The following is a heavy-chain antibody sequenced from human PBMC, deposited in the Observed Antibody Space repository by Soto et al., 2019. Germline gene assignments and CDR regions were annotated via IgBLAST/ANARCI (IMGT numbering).Heavy chain of an antibody. CDR2: ISAYNGNT. J-gene: IGHJ5*02. CDR1: GYTFTSYG. CDR3: ARTPPIFGVVIPWFDP. Sequence: GASVKVSCKASGYTFTSYGISWVRQAPGQGLEWMGWISAYNGNTNYAQKLQGRVTMTTDTSTSTAYMELRSLRSDDTAVYYCARTPPIFGVVIPWFDPWGQGTLVTVSS. D-gene: IGHD3-3*01. V-gene: IGHV1-18*01.